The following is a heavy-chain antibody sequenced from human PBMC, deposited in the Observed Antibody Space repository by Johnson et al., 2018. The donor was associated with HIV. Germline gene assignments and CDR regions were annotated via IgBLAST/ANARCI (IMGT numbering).Heavy chain of an antibody. CDR1: RFTFEDYA. Sequence: EVQLVESGGGLVQPGRSLRLSCAASRFTFEDYAMHWVRQAPGKGLEWVSGINWNSGTVAYADSVQGRFTISRDNAQKSLYLQMNSLRIEDTALYYCAMERMGGFDIWGQGTMVTVSS. CDR3: AMERMGGFDI. V-gene: IGHV3-9*01. J-gene: IGHJ3*02. D-gene: IGHD1-26*01. CDR2: INWNSGTV.